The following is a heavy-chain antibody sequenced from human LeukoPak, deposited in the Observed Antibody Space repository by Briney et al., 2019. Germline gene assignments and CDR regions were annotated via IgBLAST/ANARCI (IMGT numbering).Heavy chain of an antibody. CDR3: TRGYRGLSEY. CDR1: GFILGDYA. V-gene: IGHV3-49*03. Sequence: GGSLKLSCTVSGFILGDYAMSWFRQAPGKGLEWVGFIRSKAYGGTTDYAASVKGRFTISRDDSKSIAYLQMNSLKTDDTAVYYCTRGYRGLSEYWGQGTLVTVSS. CDR2: IRSKAYGGTT. D-gene: IGHD3-16*02. J-gene: IGHJ4*02.